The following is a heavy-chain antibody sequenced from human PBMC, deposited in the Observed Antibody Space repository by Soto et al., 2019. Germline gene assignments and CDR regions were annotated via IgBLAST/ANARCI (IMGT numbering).Heavy chain of an antibody. D-gene: IGHD4-17*01. CDR2: IYYSGST. Sequence: PSETLSLTCTVSGGFIRSYYWTWSRQPPGKGLEWIGYIYYSGSTSYNPSLKSRVTISVDTSKNQFSLKLSSVTAADTAVYYCAAFHGDYVSYWGRGTLVTAPQ. CDR1: GGFIRSYY. V-gene: IGHV4-59*08. CDR3: AAFHGDYVSY. J-gene: IGHJ4*02.